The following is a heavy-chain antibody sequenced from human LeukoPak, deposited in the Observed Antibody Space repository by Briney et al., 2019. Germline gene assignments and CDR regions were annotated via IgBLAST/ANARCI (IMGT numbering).Heavy chain of an antibody. CDR2: IIPILGIA. V-gene: IGHV1-69*04. Sequence: ASVKVSCKASGGTFSSYAISWVRQAPGQGLEWMGRIIPILGIANYAQKFQGRVTITADKSTSTAYVELSSLRSEDTAVYYCASGDIVVVVAGPMDVWGQGTTVTVSS. CDR1: GGTFSSYA. J-gene: IGHJ6*02. D-gene: IGHD2-15*01. CDR3: ASGDIVVVVAGPMDV.